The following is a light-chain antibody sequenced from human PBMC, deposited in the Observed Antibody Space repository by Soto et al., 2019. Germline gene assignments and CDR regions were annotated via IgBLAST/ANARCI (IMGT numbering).Light chain of an antibody. J-gene: IGLJ1*01. CDR3: SSYSSSGTLYV. CDR1: SSDVGDYNY. CDR2: DVS. V-gene: IGLV2-14*03. Sequence: QSALTQPASVSGSPGQSITISCTGSSSDVGDYNYVAWYQQHPDKAPKLMIFDVSSRPSGVSNRFSGSKSGSTDSLTISGLQAEDEADYFCSSYSSSGTLYVFGTGTKLTVL.